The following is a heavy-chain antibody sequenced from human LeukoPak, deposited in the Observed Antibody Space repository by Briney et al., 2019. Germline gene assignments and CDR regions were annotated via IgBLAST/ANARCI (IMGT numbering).Heavy chain of an antibody. V-gene: IGHV1-2*02. Sequence: GPSVTLSCKTSAYSFTGYFFHWIRQAPGQGLEWMGWINANSGDTNYAQQFQGRLTMTRDRSISTVYMELSRLRTDDTAVYYCARDFSWGVDSWGQGALVSVSS. D-gene: IGHD3-10*01. CDR3: ARDFSWGVDS. CDR1: AYSFTGYF. J-gene: IGHJ4*02. CDR2: INANSGDT.